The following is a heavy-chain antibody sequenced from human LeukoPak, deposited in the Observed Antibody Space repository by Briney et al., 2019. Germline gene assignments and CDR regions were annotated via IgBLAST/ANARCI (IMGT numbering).Heavy chain of an antibody. CDR1: GFTFDDYT. J-gene: IGHJ4*02. V-gene: IGHV3-43*01. CDR3: AKDIDRRSGWSRYFDY. Sequence: SGGSLRLSCAASGFTFDDYTMHWVRQAPGKGLEWVSLISWDGGSTYYADSVKGRFTISRDNSKNSLYLQMNSLRTEDTALYYCAKDIDRRSGWSRYFDYWGQGTLVTVSS. D-gene: IGHD6-19*01. CDR2: ISWDGGST.